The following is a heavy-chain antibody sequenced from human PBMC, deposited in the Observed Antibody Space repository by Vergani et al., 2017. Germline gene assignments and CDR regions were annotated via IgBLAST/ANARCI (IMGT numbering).Heavy chain of an antibody. D-gene: IGHD4-17*01. CDR3: ARDASTVTSPRLYYFDY. CDR1: GYSIGSGFY. J-gene: IGHJ4*02. V-gene: IGHV4-38-2*02. CDR2: IHNRGKT. Sequence: QVRLEESGPGLVKPSETLSLTCSVSGYSIGSGFYWAWIRQSPGEGLQWSTSIHNRGKTYHNPSLKSRVSVSLDTSKNRFSLNLTSVTATDTAVYYCARDASTVTSPRLYYFDYWGQGTLVTVSS.